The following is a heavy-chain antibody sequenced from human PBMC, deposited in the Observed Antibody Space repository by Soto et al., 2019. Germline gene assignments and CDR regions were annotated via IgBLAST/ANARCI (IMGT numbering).Heavy chain of an antibody. CDR1: GFTFSSYA. V-gene: IGHV3-30-3*01. CDR2: ISYDGSNK. D-gene: IGHD6-19*01. J-gene: IGHJ6*02. Sequence: GGSLRLSCAASGFTFSSYAMHWVRQAPGKGLEWVAVISYDGSNKYYADSVKGRFTISRDNSKNTLYLQMNSLRAEDTAVYYCARTIAVAGEAGMDLWGQGTTVTVSS. CDR3: ARTIAVAGEAGMDL.